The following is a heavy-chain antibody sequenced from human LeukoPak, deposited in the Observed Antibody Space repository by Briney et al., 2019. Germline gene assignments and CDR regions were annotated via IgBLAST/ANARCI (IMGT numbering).Heavy chain of an antibody. CDR1: GFTFSDYY. CDR2: ISSSSSYT. D-gene: IGHD6-13*01. Sequence: PGGSLRLSCAASGFTFSDYYMSWIRQAPGKGLEWVSYISSSSSYTNYADSVKGRFTISRDNAKNSLYLQMNSLRAEDTAVYYCARDSDSSSWYDRDYYYYYGMDVWGKGTTVTVS. CDR3: ARDSDSSSWYDRDYYYYYGMDV. V-gene: IGHV3-11*06. J-gene: IGHJ6*04.